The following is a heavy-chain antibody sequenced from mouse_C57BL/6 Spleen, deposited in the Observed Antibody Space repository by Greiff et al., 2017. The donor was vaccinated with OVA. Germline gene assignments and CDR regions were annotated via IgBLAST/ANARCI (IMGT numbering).Heavy chain of an antibody. CDR3: ARGDSRFAY. J-gene: IGHJ3*01. CDR1: GYSITSGYY. Sequence: DVQLQESGPGLVKPSQSLSLTCSVTGYSITSGYYWNWIRQFPGNKLEWMGYISYDGSNNYNPSFKNRTSITRDTSKNQFFLKLNSVTTEDTAACYCARGDSRFAYWGQGTLVTVSA. V-gene: IGHV3-6*01. CDR2: ISYDGSN.